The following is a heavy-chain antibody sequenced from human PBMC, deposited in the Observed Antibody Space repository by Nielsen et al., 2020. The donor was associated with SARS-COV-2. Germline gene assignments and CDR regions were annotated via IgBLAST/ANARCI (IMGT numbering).Heavy chain of an antibody. Sequence: WVRQAPGQGLEWMGGIIPIFGTANYAQKFQGRVTITADESTSTAYMELSSLRSEDTAVYYCARDFGGPISNCYYYYMDVWGKGTTVTVSS. D-gene: IGHD3-10*01. J-gene: IGHJ6*03. V-gene: IGHV1-69*01. CDR2: IIPIFGTA. CDR3: ARDFGGPISNCYYYYMDV.